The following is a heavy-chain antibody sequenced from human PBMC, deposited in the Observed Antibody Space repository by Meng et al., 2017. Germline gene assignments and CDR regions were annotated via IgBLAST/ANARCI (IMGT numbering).Heavy chain of an antibody. CDR3: VRDEDISAAGKLFGDY. J-gene: IGHJ4*02. Sequence: AGALGNAACPSFGTSSPGYSIHLVRQAPGQGLDWMGRIDPNSGVTEYAQKFQGRVTVTGDTSISTAYMELSRLRSDDTAIYYCVRDEDISAAGKLFGDYWGQGTLVTVSS. D-gene: IGHD6-13*01. V-gene: IGHV1-2*06. CDR2: IDPNSGVT. CDR1: GTSSPGYS.